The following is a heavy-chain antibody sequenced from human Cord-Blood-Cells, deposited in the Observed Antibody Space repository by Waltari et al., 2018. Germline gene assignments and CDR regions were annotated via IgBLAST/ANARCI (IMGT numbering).Heavy chain of an antibody. V-gene: IGHV3-48*03. D-gene: IGHD3-10*01. CDR2: ISSSGSTI. CDR3: ARDGVLLWFGELFDY. CDR1: GFTFSSYE. J-gene: IGHJ4*02. Sequence: EVQLVESGGGLVQPGGSLRLSCAASGFTFSSYEMNWVRQAPGKGLEGVSYISSSGSTIYYADSVKGRFTISRDNAKNSLYLQMNSLRAEDTAVYYCARDGVLLWFGELFDYWGQGTLVTVSS.